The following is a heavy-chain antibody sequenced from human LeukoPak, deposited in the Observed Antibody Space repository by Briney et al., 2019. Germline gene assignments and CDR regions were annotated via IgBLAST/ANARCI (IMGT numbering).Heavy chain of an antibody. V-gene: IGHV4-34*01. J-gene: IGHJ3*02. Sequence: PSETLSLTCAVYGGSFSGYYWSWIRQPPGKGLEWIGEINHSGSTNYNPSLKSRVTISVDTSKNQFSLKLSSVTAADTAVYYCARVGDYYAFDIWGQGTMVTVSS. D-gene: IGHD5-12*01. CDR3: ARVGDYYAFDI. CDR2: INHSGST. CDR1: GGSFSGYY.